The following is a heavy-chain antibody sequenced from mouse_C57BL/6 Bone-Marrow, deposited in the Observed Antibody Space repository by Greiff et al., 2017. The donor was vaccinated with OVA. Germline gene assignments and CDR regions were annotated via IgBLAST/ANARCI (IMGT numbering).Heavy chain of an antibody. CDR3: ARYPFYYGSSYYAMDY. D-gene: IGHD1-1*01. CDR2: IDPSDSYT. J-gene: IGHJ4*01. CDR1: GYTFTSYW. Sequence: VQLQQPGAELVTPGASVKLSCKASGYTFTSYWMHWVKQRPGQGLEWIGEIDPSDSYTNYNQKFKGKSTLTVDKSSSTAYMQLSSLTSEDSAVYYCARYPFYYGSSYYAMDYWGQGTSVTVSS. V-gene: IGHV1-69*01.